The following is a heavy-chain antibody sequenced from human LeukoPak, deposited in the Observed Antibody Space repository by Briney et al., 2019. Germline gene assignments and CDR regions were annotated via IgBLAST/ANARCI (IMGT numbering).Heavy chain of an antibody. Sequence: PGGSLRLSCAASGFTFSSYAMHWVRQAPGKGLEYVSAISSNGGSTYYANSVKGRFTISRDNSKSTLYLQMNSLRADDTGIYYCAKEDAPLGGRPDFWGQGTLVTVSS. J-gene: IGHJ4*02. CDR1: GFTFSSYA. CDR3: AKEDAPLGGRPDF. CDR2: ISSNGGST. V-gene: IGHV3-64*01. D-gene: IGHD3-16*01.